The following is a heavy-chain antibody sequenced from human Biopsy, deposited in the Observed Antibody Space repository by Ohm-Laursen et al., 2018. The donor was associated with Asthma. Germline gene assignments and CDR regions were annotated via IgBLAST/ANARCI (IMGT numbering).Heavy chain of an antibody. V-gene: IGHV3-7*02. J-gene: IGHJ1*01. D-gene: IGHD3-3*02. CDR2: IKQNGIEK. CDR3: ARTFHFWSPYHAEHYQL. CDR1: GFKFRNYW. Sequence: GSLRLSCSASGFKFRNYWMSWVRQAPGKGLEWVANIKQNGIEKYYADSVKGRFTISRDNAKNSLYLQMNSLRAEDTAVYYCARTFHFWSPYHAEHYQLWGQGTLVTVSS.